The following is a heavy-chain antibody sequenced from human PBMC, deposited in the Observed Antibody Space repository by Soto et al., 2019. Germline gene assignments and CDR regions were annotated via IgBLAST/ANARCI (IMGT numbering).Heavy chain of an antibody. D-gene: IGHD3-16*01. CDR1: GFTFSSYS. J-gene: IGHJ4*02. Sequence: GGSLRLSCAASGFTFSSYSMNWVRQAPGKGREWVSYISSRSSTIYYADSVKGRLTISRDNAKNSLYLQMNSLRDEETAVYYCARAPRRGPAGWGQGTLVTVSS. CDR3: ARAPRRGPAG. CDR2: ISSRSSTI. V-gene: IGHV3-48*02.